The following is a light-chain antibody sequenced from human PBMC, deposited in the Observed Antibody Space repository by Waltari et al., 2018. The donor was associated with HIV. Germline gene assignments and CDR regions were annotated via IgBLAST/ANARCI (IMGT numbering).Light chain of an antibody. Sequence: QSVLTQPPSASATPGQRVPIHCSGPNSNLGNIYVSWYQQLPGTAPKVLIYRNNYRPSGVPDRFSGSKSGTSASLAISGLRSEDEADYYCATWDDNLSGWVFGGGTKLTVL. CDR2: RNN. J-gene: IGLJ3*02. CDR3: ATWDDNLSGWV. CDR1: NSNLGNIY. V-gene: IGLV1-47*01.